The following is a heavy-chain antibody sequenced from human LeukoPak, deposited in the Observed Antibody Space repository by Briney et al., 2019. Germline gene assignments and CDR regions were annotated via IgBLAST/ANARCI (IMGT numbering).Heavy chain of an antibody. CDR2: INHSGST. Sequence: SETLSLTCAVYGGSFSGYYWSWIRQPPGKGLEWIGEINHSGSTNYNPSLKSRVTISVDTSKNQFSLKLSSVTAADTAVYYCARLERRYYGSGSYYPIFDYWGQGTLVTVSS. CDR3: ARLERRYYGSGSYYPIFDY. J-gene: IGHJ4*02. D-gene: IGHD3-10*01. CDR1: GGSFSGYY. V-gene: IGHV4-34*01.